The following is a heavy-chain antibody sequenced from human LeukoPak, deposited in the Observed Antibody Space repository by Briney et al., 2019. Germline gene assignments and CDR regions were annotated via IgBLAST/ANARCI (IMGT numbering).Heavy chain of an antibody. V-gene: IGHV1-18*01. Sequence: ASVKVSCTASGYMFSSYGISWVRQAPGQGLEWMGWISANNGNANYAQKLQGRVTMTRDTSTSTAYMELRSLRSDDTAVYYCARDVSHRLFYDSSGYYILFDYWGQGTLVTVSS. CDR1: GYMFSSYG. CDR3: ARDVSHRLFYDSSGYYILFDY. J-gene: IGHJ4*02. CDR2: ISANNGNA. D-gene: IGHD3-22*01.